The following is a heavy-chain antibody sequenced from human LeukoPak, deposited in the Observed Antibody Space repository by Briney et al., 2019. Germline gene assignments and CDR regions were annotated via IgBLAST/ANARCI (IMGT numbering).Heavy chain of an antibody. V-gene: IGHV3-33*01. CDR1: GFTFSSFG. CDR3: ARPPED. CDR2: IWYDGSKK. Sequence: GGSLRLSCAASGFTFSSFGMHWVRQAPGKGLEWVAVIWYDGSKKNYADSVRGRFTISRDNSKNTLYLQMNSLRAEDTGVYYCARPPEDWGRGTLVTVSS. J-gene: IGHJ4*02.